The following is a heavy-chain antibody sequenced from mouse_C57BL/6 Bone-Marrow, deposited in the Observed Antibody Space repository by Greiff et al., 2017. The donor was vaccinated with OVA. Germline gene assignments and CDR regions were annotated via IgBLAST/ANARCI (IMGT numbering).Heavy chain of an antibody. D-gene: IGHD1-1*01. CDR1: GYTFTGYW. J-gene: IGHJ3*01. Sequence: QVQLQQSGAELMKPGASVKFSCKATGYTFTGYWIEWVKQRPGHGLAWIGEILPGSGSTKYNEKFKGQATFTADTYSNTAYMQLSSLTTDDSAIYYCARRPYYYTSWEFAYWGQGTLVTVSA. V-gene: IGHV1-9*01. CDR2: ILPGSGST. CDR3: ARRPYYYTSWEFAY.